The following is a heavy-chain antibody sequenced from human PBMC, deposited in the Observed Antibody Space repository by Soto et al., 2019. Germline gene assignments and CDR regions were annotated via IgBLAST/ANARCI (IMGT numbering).Heavy chain of an antibody. D-gene: IGHD7-27*01. CDR1: GFTFDDYY. CDR2: ISWDGGST. CDR3: TKGLGSFYHYGMDV. V-gene: IGHV3-43*01. Sequence: PGGSLRLSCAASGFTFDDYYMHWVRQAPGKGLEWVSLISWDGGSTYYAESVKGRFTISRDNSKNSLYLQMNSLRTEDTALYYCTKGLGSFYHYGMDVWGQGTTVTVSS. J-gene: IGHJ6*02.